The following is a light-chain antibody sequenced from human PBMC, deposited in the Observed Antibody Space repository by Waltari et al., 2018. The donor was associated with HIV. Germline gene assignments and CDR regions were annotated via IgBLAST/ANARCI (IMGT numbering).Light chain of an antibody. V-gene: IGLV2-14*01. CDR2: EVN. J-gene: IGLJ2*01. Sequence: QSALTQPASVSGSPGQSITISCTGTSSDVGGYNYVSWYQQHPGKAPKLKIYEVNNRPSGVFNPYSGFKSGNTASRTISGLQAEAEADYYCSSYTSSSTLVFGGGTELTVL. CDR3: SSYTSSSTLV. CDR1: SSDVGGYNY.